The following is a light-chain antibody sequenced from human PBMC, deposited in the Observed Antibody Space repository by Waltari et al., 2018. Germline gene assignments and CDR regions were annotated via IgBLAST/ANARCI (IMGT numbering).Light chain of an antibody. CDR2: GAS. CDR1: QNIRTY. J-gene: IGKJ1*01. CDR3: QQSFSSPWT. V-gene: IGKV1-39*01. Sequence: DIQMTQSPSSLSASIGDTITVTCRASQNIRTYLNWYQQKPAKAPKLLIFGASSLPRGVPSRFSGSASGTEFTLTITNLQPDDFATYFWQQSFSSPWTFGQGTTV.